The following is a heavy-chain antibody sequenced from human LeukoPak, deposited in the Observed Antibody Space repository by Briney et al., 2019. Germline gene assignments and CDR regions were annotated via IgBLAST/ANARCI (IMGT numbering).Heavy chain of an antibody. V-gene: IGHV3-7*01. CDR1: GFTFSSYW. CDR3: ARDPGQKRDLSPVEYFQH. CDR2: IKQDGSEK. Sequence: GGSLRLSCAASGFTFSSYWMSWVRQAPGKGLEWVANIKQDGSEKYYVDSVKGRFTISRDNAKNSLYLQMNSLRAEDTAVYYCARDPGQKRDLSPVEYFQHWGQGTVVTVSS. J-gene: IGHJ1*01. D-gene: IGHD1-1*01.